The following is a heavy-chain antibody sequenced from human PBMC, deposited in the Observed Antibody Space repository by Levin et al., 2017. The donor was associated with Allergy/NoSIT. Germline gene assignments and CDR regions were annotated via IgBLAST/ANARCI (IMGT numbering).Heavy chain of an antibody. CDR2: ISNNGNIK. J-gene: IGHJ6*02. D-gene: IGHD1-1*01. V-gene: IGHV3-30*04. CDR3: AREYWTYTGTRDGTDV. Sequence: GGSLRLSCVASGFTFSDYAMHWARQAPGRGLEWVAVISNNGNIKYNADSVQGHFTISRSNSNNTLYLPMNSLRVEDTGVYYCAREYWTYTGTRDGTDVCGHGTTVTVSS. CDR1: GFTFSDYA.